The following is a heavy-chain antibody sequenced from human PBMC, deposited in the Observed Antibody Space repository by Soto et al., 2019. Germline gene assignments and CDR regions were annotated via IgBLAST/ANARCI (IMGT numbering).Heavy chain of an antibody. CDR3: ARRGYSSSWYYYYYYGMDV. CDR1: GYTFTSYD. CDR2: MNPNSGNT. Sequence: ASVKVSCKASGYTFTSYDINCVRQATGQGPEWMGWMNPNSGNTGYAQKFQGRVTMTRNTSISTAYMELSSLRSEDTAVYYCARRGYSSSWYYYYYYGMDVWGQGTTVTVSS. V-gene: IGHV1-8*01. J-gene: IGHJ6*02. D-gene: IGHD6-13*01.